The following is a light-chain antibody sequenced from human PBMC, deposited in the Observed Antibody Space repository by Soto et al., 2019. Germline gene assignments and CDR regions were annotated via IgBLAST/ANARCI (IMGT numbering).Light chain of an antibody. J-gene: IGKJ4*01. CDR1: QSISSW. Sequence: DIQMTQSPSTLSSSAGDRVTITCRASQSISSWLAWYQQKPGKAPRLLIYDASSLESGIPSRFSGRGSETDFTLTISGLQPDDFATYFCQQYGTYPSLTFGGGTKVDIK. CDR3: QQYGTYPSLT. CDR2: DAS. V-gene: IGKV1-5*01.